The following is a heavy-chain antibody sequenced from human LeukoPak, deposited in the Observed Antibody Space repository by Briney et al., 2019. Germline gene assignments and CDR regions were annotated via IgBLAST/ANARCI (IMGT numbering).Heavy chain of an antibody. CDR3: ARDEAAAGTASP. D-gene: IGHD6-13*01. V-gene: IGHV3-21*01. CDR2: ISSSSSYI. Sequence: GGSLRLSCAASGFTFSRYSMNWVRQAPGKGLEWVSSISSSSSYIYYADSVKGRFTISRDNAKNSLYLQMNSLRAEDTAVYYCARDEAAAGTASPWGQGTLVTVSS. J-gene: IGHJ5*02. CDR1: GFTFSRYS.